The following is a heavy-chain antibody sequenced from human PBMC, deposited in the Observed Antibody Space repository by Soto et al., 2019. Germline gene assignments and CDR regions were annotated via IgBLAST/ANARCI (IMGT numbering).Heavy chain of an antibody. D-gene: IGHD3-3*01. Sequence: GGSLRLSCAASGFTFSSYWMHWVRQAPGKGLVWVSRINSDGSSTSYADSVKGRFTISRDNAKNTLYLQMNSLRAEDTAVYYCARVAAGGYDFWSGYYGNYYYYYMDVWGKGTTVTVSS. J-gene: IGHJ6*03. CDR3: ARVAAGGYDFWSGYYGNYYYYYMDV. CDR2: INSDGSST. V-gene: IGHV3-74*01. CDR1: GFTFSSYW.